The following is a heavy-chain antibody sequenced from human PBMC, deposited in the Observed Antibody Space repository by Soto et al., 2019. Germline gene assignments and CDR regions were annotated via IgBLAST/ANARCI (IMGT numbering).Heavy chain of an antibody. CDR2: IKSDGSTT. D-gene: IGHD1-26*01. CDR3: ARGEGSPDGYFDY. J-gene: IGHJ4*02. CDR1: GFTFSNAW. V-gene: IGHV3-74*01. Sequence: GGSLRLSCAASGFTFSNAWMNWVRQAPGKGLEWVGRIKSDGSTTNYADSVKGRFTISRDNAKNTVYLQMNSLRAEDTAVYYCARGEGSPDGYFDYWGQGMLVTVSS.